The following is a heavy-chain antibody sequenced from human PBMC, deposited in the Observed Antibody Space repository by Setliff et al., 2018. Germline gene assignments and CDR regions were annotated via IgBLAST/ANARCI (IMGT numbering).Heavy chain of an antibody. D-gene: IGHD3-3*01. CDR1: DYPFLSYG. J-gene: IGHJ4*02. CDR3: ARAPRLEWILPTFDL. V-gene: IGHV1-18*01. Sequence: ASVKVSCKASDYPFLSYGLSWVRQAPEQGLEWLGWISAYTGNADYAQNLQGRLTMTTDTSTNTAYMELRSLTSDDTAIYYCARAPRLEWILPTFDLWGQGTPVTVSS. CDR2: ISAYTGNA.